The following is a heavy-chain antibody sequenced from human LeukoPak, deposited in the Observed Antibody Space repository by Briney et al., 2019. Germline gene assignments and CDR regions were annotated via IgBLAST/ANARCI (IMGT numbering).Heavy chain of an antibody. D-gene: IGHD2/OR15-2a*01. J-gene: IGHJ4*02. V-gene: IGHV3-21*01. Sequence: GGSLRLSCAASGFTFSSYSMNWVRQAPGKGLEWVSSISSSSSYIYYADSMKGRFTISRDNAKNSLYLQMNSLRAEDTAVYYCARDGDSPTNFFDYWGQGTLVTVSS. CDR2: ISSSSSYI. CDR3: ARDGDSPTNFFDY. CDR1: GFTFSSYS.